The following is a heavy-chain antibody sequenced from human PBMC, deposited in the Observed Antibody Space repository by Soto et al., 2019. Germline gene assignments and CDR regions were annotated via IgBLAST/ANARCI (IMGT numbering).Heavy chain of an antibody. CDR3: ARGFFSSSSSRFDP. V-gene: IGHV4-31*03. D-gene: IGHD6-6*01. J-gene: IGHJ5*02. CDR2: IYYSGRT. Sequence: QVQLQESGPGLVKPSQTLSLTCTVSGGSISSGGYYWSWIRQHPGKGLEWIGYIYYSGRTYYNPSLSSRVSIAVDTTENQFSLKLTSVTAADTSVYYCARGFFSSSSSRFDPWGRGTLVTVSS. CDR1: GGSISSGGYY.